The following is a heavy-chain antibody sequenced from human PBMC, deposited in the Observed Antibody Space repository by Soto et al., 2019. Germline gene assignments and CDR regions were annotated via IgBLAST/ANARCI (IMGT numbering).Heavy chain of an antibody. CDR2: ISGSSTYI. Sequence: EVQLVESGGGLVKPGGSLRLSCAASGFTFNIYTMNWVRRAPGKGLEWVASISGSSTYIYYADSVKGRFTISRDNAKDSLYLQMNSLKDEDTAVYYCARDRYDASDYYYAVDQWGQGTLVTVSS. CDR1: GFTFNIYT. CDR3: ARDRYDASDYYYAVDQ. V-gene: IGHV3-21*01. J-gene: IGHJ4*02. D-gene: IGHD3-22*01.